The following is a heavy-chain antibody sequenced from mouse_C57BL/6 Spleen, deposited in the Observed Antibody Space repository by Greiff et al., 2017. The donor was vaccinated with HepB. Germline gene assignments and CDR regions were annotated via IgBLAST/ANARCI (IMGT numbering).Heavy chain of an antibody. V-gene: IGHV1-69*01. Sequence: VQLQQPGAELVMPGASVKLSCKASGYTFTSYWMHWVKQRPGQGLEWIGEIDPSDSYTNYNQKFKGKSTLTVDKSSSTAYMQLSSLTSEDSAVYYCARVAYYYGSSGWYFDVWGTGTTVTVSS. CDR1: GYTFTSYW. J-gene: IGHJ1*03. CDR2: IDPSDSYT. CDR3: ARVAYYYGSSGWYFDV. D-gene: IGHD1-1*01.